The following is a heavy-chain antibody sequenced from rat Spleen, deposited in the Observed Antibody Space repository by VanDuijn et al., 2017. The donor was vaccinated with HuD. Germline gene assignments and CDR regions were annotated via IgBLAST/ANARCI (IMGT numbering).Heavy chain of an antibody. J-gene: IGHJ2*01. CDR1: GFIFSRSA. CDR3: ARLKGYDCTYYYPYYFDY. CDR2: FSYDGSST. D-gene: IGHD1-12*02. Sequence: EVQLVESGGGLVQPGRSLKLSCAASGFIFSRSAMAWVRQAPTKGLEWVATFSYDGSSTYYRDSEKGRYTISRDNAKSTLYLQMDSLRSEDTATYYCARLKGYDCTYYYPYYFDYWGQGVMVTVSS. V-gene: IGHV5-29*01.